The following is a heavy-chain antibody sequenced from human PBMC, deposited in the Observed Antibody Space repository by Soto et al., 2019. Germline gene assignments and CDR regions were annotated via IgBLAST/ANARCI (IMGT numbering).Heavy chain of an antibody. J-gene: IGHJ4*02. V-gene: IGHV4-4*02. CDR2: IYHSGST. Sequence: PSETLSLTCAVSGGSISSSNWWSWVRQPPGKGLEWIGEIYHSGSTNYNPSLKSRVTISVDKSKNQFSLKLSSVTAADTAVYYCARAELVPAGKYPQENWGQGTLVTVSS. D-gene: IGHD2-2*01. CDR3: ARAELVPAGKYPQEN. CDR1: GGSISSSNW.